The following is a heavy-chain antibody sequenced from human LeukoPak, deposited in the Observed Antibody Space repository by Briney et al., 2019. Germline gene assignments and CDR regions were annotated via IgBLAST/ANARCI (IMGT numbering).Heavy chain of an antibody. J-gene: IGHJ6*02. V-gene: IGHV1-69*13. D-gene: IGHD3-9*01. CDR2: IIPIFGTA. CDR1: GGTFSSYA. CDR3: ARAQTRYFDWLPYYYYGMDV. Sequence: SVKVSCKASGGTFSSYAISWARQAPGQGLEWMGGIIPIFGTANYAQKFQGRVTITADESTSTAYMELSSLRSEDTAVYYCARAQTRYFDWLPYYYYGMDVWGQGTTVTVSS.